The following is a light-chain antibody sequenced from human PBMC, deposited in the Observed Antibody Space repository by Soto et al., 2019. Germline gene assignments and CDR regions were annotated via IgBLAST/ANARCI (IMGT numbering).Light chain of an antibody. CDR1: SSDVGVYNY. CDR3: CSYAGSYTLV. Sequence: QSALTQPRSVSGSPGQSVTISCTGTSSDVGVYNYVSWYQQLPGKAPKLIIYDVSKRPSGVPDRFSGAKSGNTASLTISGLQAEDEADFHCCSYAGSYTLVFGTGTKVTVL. J-gene: IGLJ1*01. CDR2: DVS. V-gene: IGLV2-11*01.